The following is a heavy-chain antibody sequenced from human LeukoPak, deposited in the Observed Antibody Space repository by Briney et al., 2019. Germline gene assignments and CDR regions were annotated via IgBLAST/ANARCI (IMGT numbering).Heavy chain of an antibody. V-gene: IGHV1-18*01. D-gene: IGHD2-2*02. J-gene: IGHJ5*02. Sequence: EASVKVSCKASGYTFTSYGISWVRQAPGQGLEWMGWISAYNGNTNYAQKLQGRVTMTTDTSTSTAYMELRSLRSDDTAVYYCARAGDIVVVPAAIAFVRWFDPWGQGTLVTVSS. CDR3: ARAGDIVVVPAAIAFVRWFDP. CDR2: ISAYNGNT. CDR1: GYTFTSYG.